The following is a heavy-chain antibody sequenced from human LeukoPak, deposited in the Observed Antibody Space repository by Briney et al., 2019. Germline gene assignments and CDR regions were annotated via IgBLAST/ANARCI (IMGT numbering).Heavy chain of an antibody. Sequence: ASVKVSCKTSGYTFTGYYMHWVRQAPGQGLEWMGWINPQSGDTNYAQKFEGRVTMTRDTSISTAYMELSRLRSDDTAVYYCARDKFRVYDSSGFAFDIWGQGTMVTVSS. CDR1: GYTFTGYY. V-gene: IGHV1-2*02. D-gene: IGHD3-22*01. CDR3: ARDKFRVYDSSGFAFDI. CDR2: INPQSGDT. J-gene: IGHJ3*02.